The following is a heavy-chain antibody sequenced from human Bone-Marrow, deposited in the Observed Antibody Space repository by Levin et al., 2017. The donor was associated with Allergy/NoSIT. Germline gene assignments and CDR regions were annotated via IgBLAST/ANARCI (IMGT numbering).Heavy chain of an antibody. CDR3: ARGKHTSHFFDSSGYNDY. D-gene: IGHD3-22*01. J-gene: IGHJ4*02. CDR2: INQNGSP. CDR1: GGSFIGDY. V-gene: IGHV4-34*01. Sequence: PSETLSLTCGVDGGSFIGDYWTWIRQPPGKGLECIGEINQNGSPNYNPSLKSRVSIEVDMSKNQFSLKLTSVTAADTAVYYCARGKHTSHFFDSSGYNDYWGQGTLVTVSS.